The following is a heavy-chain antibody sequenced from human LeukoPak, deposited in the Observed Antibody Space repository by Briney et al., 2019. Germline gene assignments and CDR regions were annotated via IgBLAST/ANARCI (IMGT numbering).Heavy chain of an antibody. CDR2: IYYSGST. CDR3: ARRVTFYAFDI. D-gene: IGHD3-16*01. V-gene: IGHV4-59*01. CDR1: GGSISSYY. J-gene: IGHJ3*02. Sequence: SETLSLTCTVSGGSISSYYWSWIRQPPGKGLEWIGYIYYSGSTNYNPSLKSRVTISVDTSKNQFSLKLSSVTAADTAVYYCARRVTFYAFDIWGQGTMVTVSS.